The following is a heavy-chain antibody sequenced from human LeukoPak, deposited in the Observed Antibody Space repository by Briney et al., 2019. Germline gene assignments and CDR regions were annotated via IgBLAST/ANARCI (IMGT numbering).Heavy chain of an antibody. CDR3: ARDDVVQVVVPAAIEEANAFDI. D-gene: IGHD2-2*01. Sequence: GASVKVSCKASRGTFSSYAISWVRQAPGQGLEWIGRIIPILGIANYAQKFQGRVTITADKSTSTAYMELSSLRSEDTAVYYCARDDVVQVVVPAAIEEANAFDIWGQGTMVTVSS. V-gene: IGHV1-69*04. CDR1: RGTFSSYA. J-gene: IGHJ3*02. CDR2: IIPILGIA.